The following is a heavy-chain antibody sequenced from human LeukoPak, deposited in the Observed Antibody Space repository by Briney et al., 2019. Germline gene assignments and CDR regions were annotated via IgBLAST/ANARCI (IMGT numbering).Heavy chain of an antibody. V-gene: IGHV4-31*03. CDR2: IYYSGTT. CDR3: AKIAAGGSGIYYPDWLPDY. CDR1: GGSITSGGYY. J-gene: IGHJ4*02. D-gene: IGHD1-26*01. Sequence: SETLSLTCTVSGGSITSGGYYWSWIRQHPEKGLEWIGYIYYSGTTYYHPSLRSRVTISVDTSQSQFSLKLSSVTAADTAVYYCAKIAAGGSGIYYPDWLPDYWGQGTLVTVSS.